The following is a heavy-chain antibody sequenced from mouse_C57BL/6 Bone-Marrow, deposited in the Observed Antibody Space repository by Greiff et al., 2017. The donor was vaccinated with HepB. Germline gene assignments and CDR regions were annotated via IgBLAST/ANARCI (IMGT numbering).Heavy chain of an antibody. CDR3: ARPIVARGWYFDV. V-gene: IGHV1-53*01. CDR1: GYTFTSYW. J-gene: IGHJ1*03. CDR2: INPSNGGT. Sequence: QVQLQQPGTELVKPGASVKLSCKASGYTFTSYWMHWVKQRPGQDLEWIGNINPSNGGTNYNEKFKSKATLTVDKSSSTAYMQLSSLTSEDSAVYYCARPIVARGWYFDVWGTGTTVTVSS. D-gene: IGHD1-1*01.